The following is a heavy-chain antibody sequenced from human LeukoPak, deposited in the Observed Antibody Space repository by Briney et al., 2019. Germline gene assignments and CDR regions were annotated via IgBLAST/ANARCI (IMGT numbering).Heavy chain of an antibody. D-gene: IGHD3-3*01. CDR2: ISWDGGST. CDR3: AKDRRPYYDFWSGYYQIDY. CDR1: GFTFDDYA. Sequence: GGSLRLSRAASGFTFDDYAMHWARQAPGRGLEWVSLISWDGGSTYYADSVKGRFTISRDNSKNSLYLQMNSLRAEDTALYYCAKDRRPYYDFWSGYYQIDYWGQGTLVTVSS. V-gene: IGHV3-43D*03. J-gene: IGHJ4*02.